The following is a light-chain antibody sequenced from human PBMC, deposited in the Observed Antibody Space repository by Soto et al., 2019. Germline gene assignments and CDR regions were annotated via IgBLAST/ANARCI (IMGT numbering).Light chain of an antibody. CDR3: QQYGSTSWT. CDR2: GAS. J-gene: IGKJ1*01. Sequence: TPHPASPPSSPGEGATLSCRASQSVSSNLAWYQQRPGQAPRLLIYGASTRASGIPDRFSGSGSGTEFTLTISSLEPEDFAVYYCQQYGSTSWTFGQGTKVDIK. CDR1: QSVSSN. V-gene: IGKV3-20*01.